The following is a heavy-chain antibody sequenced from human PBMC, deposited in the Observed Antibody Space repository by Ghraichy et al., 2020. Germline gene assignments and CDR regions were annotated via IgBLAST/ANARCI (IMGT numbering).Heavy chain of an antibody. CDR3: ARAVINTGNFDH. D-gene: IGHD3-10*01. CDR1: GGSLSDYS. J-gene: IGHJ1*01. Sequence: SETLSLTCTVSGGSLSDYSWTWIRQSAEKGLEWIGRIHSDGNTNLNPFLKSRVTMSVDTSKNQFSLNLDSVTAADTAVYYCARAVINTGNFDHWGQGTLVSVSS. CDR2: IHSDGNT. V-gene: IGHV4-4*07.